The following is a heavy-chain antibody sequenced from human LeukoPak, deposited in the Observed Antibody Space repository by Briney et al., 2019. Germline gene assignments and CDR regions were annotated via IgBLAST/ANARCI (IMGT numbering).Heavy chain of an antibody. D-gene: IGHD3-3*01. J-gene: IGHJ6*03. Sequence: GASVKVSCKASGGTFSSYAISWVRQAPGQGLEWMGGIIPIFGTANYAQKFQGRVTITTDESTSTAYMELSSLRSEDTAVYYCARASWNYDFWSCYYTGGHYYMDVWGKGTTVTVSS. CDR2: IIPIFGTA. V-gene: IGHV1-69*05. CDR3: ARASWNYDFWSCYYTGGHYYMDV. CDR1: GGTFSSYA.